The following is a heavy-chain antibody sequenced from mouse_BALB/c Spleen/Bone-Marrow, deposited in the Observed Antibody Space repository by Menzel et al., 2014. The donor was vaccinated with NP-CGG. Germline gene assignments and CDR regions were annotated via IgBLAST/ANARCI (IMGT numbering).Heavy chain of an antibody. V-gene: IGHV14-3*02. CDR3: ASYYYGHYFDY. Sequence: VQLKESGAELVKPGASVRLSCTASGFNIKDTYMHWVKQRPERGLEWIGRIDPANGNTKYDPKFQGKATITADTSSNTAYLQLSSLTSEDTAVYYCASYYYGHYFDYWGQGTTLTVSS. CDR1: GFNIKDTY. J-gene: IGHJ2*01. D-gene: IGHD1-1*01. CDR2: IDPANGNT.